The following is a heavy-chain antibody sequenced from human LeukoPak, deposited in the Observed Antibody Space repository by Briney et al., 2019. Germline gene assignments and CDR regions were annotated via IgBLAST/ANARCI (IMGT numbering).Heavy chain of an antibody. D-gene: IGHD6-6*01. V-gene: IGHV3-33*01. CDR3: ATMIEYSSSSGYYYYYMDV. CDR2: IWYDGSNK. CDR1: GFTFSSYG. J-gene: IGHJ6*03. Sequence: GRCLRLSCAASGFTFSSYGMHWVRQAPGKGLEWVAVIWYDGSNKYYADSVKGRFTISRDNSKNTLYLQMYSLRAEDTAVYYCATMIEYSSSSGYYYYYMDVWGKGTTVTVSS.